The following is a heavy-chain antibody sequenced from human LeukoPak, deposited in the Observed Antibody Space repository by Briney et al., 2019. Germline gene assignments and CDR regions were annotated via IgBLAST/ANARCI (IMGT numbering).Heavy chain of an antibody. CDR1: GGSFSGYY. J-gene: IGHJ4*02. CDR3: ARGPGYCSSTSCFSYYFDY. CDR2: INHSGST. V-gene: IGHV4-34*01. D-gene: IGHD2-2*01. Sequence: PSETLSLTCAVYGGSFSGYYWSWIRQPPGKGLEWIGEINHSGSTNYNPSLKSRVTISVDTSKNQFSLKLSSVTAAGTAVYYCARGPGYCSSTSCFSYYFDYWGQGTLVTVSS.